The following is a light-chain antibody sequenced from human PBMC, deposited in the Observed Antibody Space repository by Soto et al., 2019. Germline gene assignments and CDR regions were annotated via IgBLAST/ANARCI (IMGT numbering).Light chain of an antibody. CDR1: QSVSSSY. CDR3: QQYGSSPVT. CDR2: GAS. J-gene: IGKJ4*01. V-gene: IGKV3-20*01. Sequence: EIVLTQSPGTLSLSPGERATLSRRASQSVSSSYLAWYQQKPGQAPRLLIYGASSRATGIPDRFSGSGSGTDFTLTISRLEPGDFAVYYCQQYGSSPVTFGGGTKVEIK.